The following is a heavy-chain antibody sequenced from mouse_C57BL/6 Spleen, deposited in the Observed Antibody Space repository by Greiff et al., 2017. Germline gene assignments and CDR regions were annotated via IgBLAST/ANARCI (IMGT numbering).Heavy chain of an antibody. Sequence: VQLQQPGAELVKPGASVKMSCKASGYTFTSYWITWVKQRPGQGLEWIGDIYPGSGSTNYNEKFKSKATLTVDTSSSTAYMQLSSLTSEDSAVYDCARELYDCLYYFDYWGQCTTLTVSS. J-gene: IGHJ2*01. D-gene: IGHD2-4*01. CDR1: GYTFTSYW. V-gene: IGHV1-55*01. CDR2: IYPGSGST. CDR3: ARELYDCLYYFDY.